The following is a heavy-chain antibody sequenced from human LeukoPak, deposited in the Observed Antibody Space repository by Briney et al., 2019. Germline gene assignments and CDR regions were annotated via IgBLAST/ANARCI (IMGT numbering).Heavy chain of an antibody. V-gene: IGHV3-53*01. Sequence: GGSLRLSCAASGFTVSSNYMSWVRQAPGKGLEWVSVIYSGGSTYYADSVKGRFTISRDNSKNTLYLQMNSLRAEDTAVYYCASAYNGDYEAERFDYWGQGTLVTVSS. CDR2: IYSGGST. D-gene: IGHD4-17*01. CDR1: GFTVSSNY. CDR3: ASAYNGDYEAERFDY. J-gene: IGHJ4*02.